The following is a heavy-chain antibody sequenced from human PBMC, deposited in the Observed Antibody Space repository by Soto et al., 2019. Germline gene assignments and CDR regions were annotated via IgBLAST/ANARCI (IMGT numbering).Heavy chain of an antibody. V-gene: IGHV1-18*04. CDR3: ARDRYLFGAAAGYYYYGMDV. Sequence: ASVKVSCKASGYTFTSYGISWVRQAPGQGLEWMGWISAYNGNTNYAQELQGRVTMTTDTSTSTAYMELRSLRSDDTAVYYCARDRYLFGAAAGYYYYGMDVWGQGTTVTVSS. CDR2: ISAYNGNT. CDR1: GYTFTSYG. J-gene: IGHJ6*02. D-gene: IGHD6-13*01.